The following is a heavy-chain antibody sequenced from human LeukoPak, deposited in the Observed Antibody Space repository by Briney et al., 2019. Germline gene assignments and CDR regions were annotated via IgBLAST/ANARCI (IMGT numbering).Heavy chain of an antibody. Sequence: SETLSLTCAVYGGSFSGYYWSWIRQPPGKGLEWIGEINHSGSTNHNPSLKSRVTISVDTSKNQFSLKLSSVTAADTAVYYCARGRLGYYGSGSYHKGFDPWGQGTLVTVSS. CDR1: GGSFSGYY. J-gene: IGHJ5*02. CDR2: INHSGST. D-gene: IGHD3-10*01. V-gene: IGHV4-34*01. CDR3: ARGRLGYYGSGSYHKGFDP.